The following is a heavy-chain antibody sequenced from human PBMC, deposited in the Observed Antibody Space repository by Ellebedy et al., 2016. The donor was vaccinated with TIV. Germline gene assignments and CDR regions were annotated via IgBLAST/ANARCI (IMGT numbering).Heavy chain of an antibody. Sequence: ASVKVSCXASGYTFTSYGISWVRQAPGQGLEWMGWISAYNGNTNYAQKLQGRVTMTTDTSTSTAYMELRSLRSDDTALYYCAKARSRGPSDAFDIWGQGTMVTVSS. CDR2: ISAYNGNT. CDR1: GYTFTSYG. J-gene: IGHJ3*02. V-gene: IGHV1-18*01. D-gene: IGHD2-2*01. CDR3: AKARSRGPSDAFDI.